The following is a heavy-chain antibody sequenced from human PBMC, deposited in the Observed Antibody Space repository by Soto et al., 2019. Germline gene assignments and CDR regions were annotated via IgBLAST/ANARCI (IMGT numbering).Heavy chain of an antibody. J-gene: IGHJ4*02. CDR1: GGSINSGDYY. V-gene: IGHV4-30-4*01. Sequence: SETLSLTCTVSGGSINSGDYYWSWIRQPPGKGLEWVGNLYYTGSTYYNPSLKSRLTISVDTSKKQFSLMVTSVTAADTAVYYCARYRYSDSLREYYFDYWGQGTPVTVPS. CDR2: LYYTGST. CDR3: ARYRYSDSLREYYFDY. D-gene: IGHD3-22*01.